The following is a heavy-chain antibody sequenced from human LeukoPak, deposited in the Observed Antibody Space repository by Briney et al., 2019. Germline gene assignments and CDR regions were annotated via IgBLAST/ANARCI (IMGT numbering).Heavy chain of an antibody. CDR3: ATYYYDSSGYSSWYFDL. CDR2: ISGSGGST. V-gene: IGHV3-23*01. CDR1: GFTFSSYA. D-gene: IGHD3-22*01. J-gene: IGHJ2*01. Sequence: GGSLRLSCAASGFTFSSYAMSWVRQAPGKGLKWVSVISGSGGSTYYADSVKGRFTISRDNSKNTLYLQMNSLRAEDTAVYYCATYYYDSSGYSSWYFDLWGRGTLVTVSS.